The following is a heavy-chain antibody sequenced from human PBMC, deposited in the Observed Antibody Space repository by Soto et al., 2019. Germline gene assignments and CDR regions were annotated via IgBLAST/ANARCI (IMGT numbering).Heavy chain of an antibody. V-gene: IGHV1-46*01. CDR2: INPSGGST. CDR3: ARSGLGYCSGGSCYPNWFDP. CDR1: GYTFTSYY. J-gene: IGHJ5*02. Sequence: ASVKVSCKASGYTFTSYYMHWARQAPGQGLEWMGIINPSGGSTIYAQKFQGRVTMTRDTSTSTVYMELSSLRSEDTAVYYCARSGLGYCSGGSCYPNWFDPWGQGTLVTVSS. D-gene: IGHD2-15*01.